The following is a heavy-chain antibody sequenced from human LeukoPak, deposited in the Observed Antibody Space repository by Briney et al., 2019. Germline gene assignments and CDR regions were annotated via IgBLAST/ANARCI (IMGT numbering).Heavy chain of an antibody. D-gene: IGHD2-2*01. Sequence: ASVKVSCKVSGYTFTDYYIHWVQQAPGKGLEWMGLVDPEDGETIYAEKFQGRVSITADTSTDTAYMELSSLRSEDTAVYCVPARRQLPLYYFDYWGQGTLVTVSS. CDR2: VDPEDGET. J-gene: IGHJ4*02. CDR3: PARRQLPLYYFDY. CDR1: GYTFTDYY. V-gene: IGHV1-69-2*01.